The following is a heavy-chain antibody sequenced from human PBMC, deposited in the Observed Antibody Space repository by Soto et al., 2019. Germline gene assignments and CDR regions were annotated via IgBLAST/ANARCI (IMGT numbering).Heavy chain of an antibody. V-gene: IGHV4-34*01. D-gene: IGHD6-6*01. J-gene: IGHJ5*02. Sequence: SETLSLTCTVYGWSFSGSYWSWIRQPPGKGLEWIGEINHSGSTNYNPSLKSRVTISVDTSKNQFSLKLSSVTAADTAVYYCARGQGSALTDYSSSFRWFDPSGQGTLVT. CDR1: GWSFSGSY. CDR3: ARGQGSALTDYSSSFRWFDP. CDR2: INHSGST.